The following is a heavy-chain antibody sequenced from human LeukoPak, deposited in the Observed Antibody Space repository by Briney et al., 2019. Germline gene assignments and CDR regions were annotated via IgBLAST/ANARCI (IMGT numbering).Heavy chain of an antibody. Sequence: ASVKVSCKASGGTFNSYAISWVRQAPGQGLEWMGGIIPIFDTTNHAQKFQGRVTITTDESRTTAYMELSSLRSEDTAVYYCARGGWVQQKYYMDVWGKGTTVTVSS. V-gene: IGHV1-69*05. CDR2: IIPIFDTT. CDR3: ARGGWVQQKYYMDV. J-gene: IGHJ6*03. D-gene: IGHD5-24*01. CDR1: GGTFNSYA.